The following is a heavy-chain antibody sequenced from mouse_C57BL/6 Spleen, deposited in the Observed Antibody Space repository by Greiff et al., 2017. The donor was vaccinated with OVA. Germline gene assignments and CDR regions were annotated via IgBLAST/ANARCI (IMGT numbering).Heavy chain of an antibody. J-gene: IGHJ4*01. V-gene: IGHV3-6*01. CDR1: GYSITSGYY. Sequence: EVQVVESGPGLVKPSQSLSLTCSVTGYSITSGYYWNWIRQFPGNKLEWMGYISYDGSNNYNPSLKNRISITRDTSKNQFFLKLNSVTTEDTATYYCARGRTYPGAMDYWGQGTSVTVSS. CDR2: ISYDGSN. CDR3: ARGRTYPGAMDY. D-gene: IGHD5-1*01.